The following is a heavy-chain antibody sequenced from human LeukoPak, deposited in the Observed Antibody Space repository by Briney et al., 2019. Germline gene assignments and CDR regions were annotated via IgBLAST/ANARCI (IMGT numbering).Heavy chain of an antibody. CDR2: IYYSGST. J-gene: IGHJ2*01. CDR3: ASSRRGYSYGKDWYFDL. V-gene: IGHV4-59*01. Sequence: PSETLSLTCTVSGGSISSYYWSWIRQPPGKGLEWIGYIYYSGSTNYNPSLKSRVTISVDTSKNQFSLKLSSVTAADTAVYYCASSRRGYSYGKDWYFDLWGRGTLVTVSS. D-gene: IGHD5-18*01. CDR1: GGSISSYY.